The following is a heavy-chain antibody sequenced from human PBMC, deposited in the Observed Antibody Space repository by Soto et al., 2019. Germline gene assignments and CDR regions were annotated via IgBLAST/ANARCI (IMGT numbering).Heavy chain of an antibody. D-gene: IGHD3-3*01. J-gene: IGHJ6*02. Sequence: SETLSLTXTVSGGSISSGGYYWSWIRQHPGKGLEWIGYIYYSGSTYYNPSLKSRVTISVDTSKNQFSLKLSSVTAADTAVYYCARDRTTYYDFWSGYFRSEWLYGMDVWGQGTTVTVSS. CDR3: ARDRTTYYDFWSGYFRSEWLYGMDV. CDR1: GGSISSGGYY. V-gene: IGHV4-31*02. CDR2: IYYSGST.